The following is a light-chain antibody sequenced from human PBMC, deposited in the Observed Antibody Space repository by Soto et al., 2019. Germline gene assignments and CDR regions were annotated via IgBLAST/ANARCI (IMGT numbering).Light chain of an antibody. CDR3: SSYTSSSTLVV. V-gene: IGLV2-14*01. J-gene: IGLJ2*01. Sequence: QSALTQPASVSGSPGQSITISCTGTSSDVGGYNYVSWYQQHPGKAPKLMIYEVSNRPSGVSNRFSDSKSGNTASLNISGLQAEDEADYYCSSYTSSSTLVVFGGGTKLTVL. CDR1: SSDVGGYNY. CDR2: EVS.